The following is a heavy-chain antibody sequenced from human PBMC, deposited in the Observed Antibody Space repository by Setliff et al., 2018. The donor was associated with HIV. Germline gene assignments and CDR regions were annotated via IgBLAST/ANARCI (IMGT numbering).Heavy chain of an antibody. CDR2: IRYDGSDN. J-gene: IGHJ6*03. CDR1: GFSLGDFG. D-gene: IGHD3-3*01. Sequence: GGSLRLSCAVSGFSLGDFGISWVRQAPGKGQEWVIFIRYDGSDNYYIDSVKGRFTISRDNSKNTLYLQMNSLRDEDTAVYYCAKDVGGGSGHYPLYMDVWGKGTTVTVSS. V-gene: IGHV3-30*02. CDR3: AKDVGGGSGHYPLYMDV.